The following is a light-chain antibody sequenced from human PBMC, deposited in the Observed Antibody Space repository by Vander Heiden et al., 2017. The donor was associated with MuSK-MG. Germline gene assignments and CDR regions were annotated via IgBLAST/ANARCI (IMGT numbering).Light chain of an antibody. V-gene: IGLV1-40*01. CDR2: GNT. CDR1: SVNSGAYVD. J-gene: IGLJ2*01. CDR3: QSYDNSRAGSV. Sequence: SVLPHQPPVAGAPGQTLTISCTASSVNSGAYVDVHRYRQRPGEAPNLLIYGNTNRHSGVPDRYSGTKSGTSASLAITGLQAEDEADYYCQSYDNSRAGSVFGGGTKLTVL.